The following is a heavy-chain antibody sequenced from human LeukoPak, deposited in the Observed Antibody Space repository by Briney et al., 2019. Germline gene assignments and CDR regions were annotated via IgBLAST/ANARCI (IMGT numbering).Heavy chain of an antibody. CDR3: AQPPLAAEPDYFAY. CDR2: IFDERNK. D-gene: IGHD6-25*01. V-gene: IGHV3-30*04. J-gene: IGHJ4*02. Sequence: GGSLRLSCSASRFTLGTYALHWVRQAPGKGLEWLAVIFDERNKFVADSVKGRFTISRHNLANPLSLQMSGVLLEDTAVYYCAQPPLAAEPDYFAYWGRGTLVTVSP. CDR1: RFTLGTYA.